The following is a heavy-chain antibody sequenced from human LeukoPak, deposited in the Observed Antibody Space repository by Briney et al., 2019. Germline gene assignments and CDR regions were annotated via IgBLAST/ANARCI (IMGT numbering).Heavy chain of an antibody. V-gene: IGHV4-34*01. D-gene: IGHD2-2*01. J-gene: IGHJ6*03. Sequence: SETLSLTCAVYGGSFSGYYGSWIRQPPGKGLEWIGEINHSGSTNYNPSLKSRVTISVDTSKNQFSLKLSSVTAADTAVYYCARALGYCSSTSCGDYSMDVWGKGTTVTVSS. CDR1: GGSFSGYY. CDR2: INHSGST. CDR3: ARALGYCSSTSCGDYSMDV.